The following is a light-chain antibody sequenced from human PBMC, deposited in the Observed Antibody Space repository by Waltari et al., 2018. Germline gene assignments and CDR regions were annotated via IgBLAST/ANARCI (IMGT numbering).Light chain of an antibody. Sequence: QSALTQPPSVSGSPGQSVTISCPVTSSDVGSYNRVSWYQQPPDPAPKLIIYEVSDRPSGVPDRFSGSKSANTAFLTISGLQAEDEADYFCSSYTSSSTWVFGTGTKVTVL. CDR3: SSYTSSSTWV. CDR2: EVS. V-gene: IGLV2-18*02. CDR1: SSDVGSYNR. J-gene: IGLJ1*01.